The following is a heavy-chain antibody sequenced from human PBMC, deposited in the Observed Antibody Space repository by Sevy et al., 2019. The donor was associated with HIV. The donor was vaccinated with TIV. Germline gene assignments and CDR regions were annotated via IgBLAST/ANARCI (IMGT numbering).Heavy chain of an antibody. V-gene: IGHV3-23*01. CDR3: AKALNPALESMIEVILRTLKGFDV. J-gene: IGHJ3*01. CDR2: ISGPGLST. Sequence: GGSLRLSCTASGFTFNTHAMTWVRQAPGKGLEWVSVISGPGLSTYYADSVKGRFTISRDNSKNTLYLKMNSLRVDDTATYYCAKALNPALESMIEVILRTLKGFDVWGQGTMVTVSS. D-gene: IGHD3-22*01. CDR1: GFTFNTHA.